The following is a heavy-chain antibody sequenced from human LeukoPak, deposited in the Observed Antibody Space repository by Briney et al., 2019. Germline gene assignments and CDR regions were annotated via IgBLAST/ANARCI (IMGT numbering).Heavy chain of an antibody. V-gene: IGHV4-61*01. J-gene: IGHJ4*02. Sequence: SETLSLTCTVSGGSVSSGTYYCSWIQQPPGKGLEWIGHIHYSGSTNYNPSLKSRVTISVDTYKNQFSLKLSSVTAADTAVYYCARARIAVAGPTVDYWGQGTLVTVSS. D-gene: IGHD6-19*01. CDR2: IHYSGST. CDR1: GGSVSSGTYY. CDR3: ARARIAVAGPTVDY.